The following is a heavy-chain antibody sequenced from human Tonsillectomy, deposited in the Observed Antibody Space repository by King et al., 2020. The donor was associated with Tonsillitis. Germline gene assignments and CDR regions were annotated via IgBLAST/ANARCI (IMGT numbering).Heavy chain of an antibody. CDR2: IDPRDGST. D-gene: IGHD4-23*01. J-gene: IGHJ6*02. CDR1: GYTFTTQY. Sequence: VQLVESGAEVKKPGASVKVSCQASGYTFTTQYIHWVRQAPGQGPEWMGIIDPRDGSTSYPQKFQGRVTITRDTSTSTVYMELINLKSEDTAIYYCARDGNFRLDYKYYGMDVWGLGTTVTVSS. V-gene: IGHV1-46*01. CDR3: ARDGNFRLDYKYYGMDV.